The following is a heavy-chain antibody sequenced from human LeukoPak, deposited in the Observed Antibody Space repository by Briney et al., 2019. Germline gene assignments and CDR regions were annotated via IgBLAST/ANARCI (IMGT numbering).Heavy chain of an antibody. Sequence: GGSLRLSCATSGFTFSSNWMSWVRHVPGRGLDWVANIKPDGSAQYYAASVKGRFTVSRDNAKNSVYLQMNNLRAEDTAVYYCARDYYENIAHSHMLPFWGQGTLVTVSS. D-gene: IGHD1-26*01. CDR1: GFTFSSNW. CDR3: ARDYYENIAHSHMLPF. J-gene: IGHJ4*02. V-gene: IGHV3-7*03. CDR2: IKPDGSAQ.